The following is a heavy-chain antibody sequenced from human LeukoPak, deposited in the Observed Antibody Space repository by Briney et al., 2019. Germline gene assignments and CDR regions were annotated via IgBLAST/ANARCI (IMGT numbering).Heavy chain of an antibody. D-gene: IGHD4-11*01. V-gene: IGHV4-59*01. J-gene: IGHJ4*02. Sequence: PSETLSLTCSVSGGSISSYYWSWIRQPPGKGLEWIGYIYYSGSTHYNPSLKSRVTITVDTSKNQFSLKLSSLTAADTAVYYCAREGVTKYYFDYWGQGTLVTVSS. CDR1: GGSISSYY. CDR3: AREGVTKYYFDY. CDR2: IYYSGST.